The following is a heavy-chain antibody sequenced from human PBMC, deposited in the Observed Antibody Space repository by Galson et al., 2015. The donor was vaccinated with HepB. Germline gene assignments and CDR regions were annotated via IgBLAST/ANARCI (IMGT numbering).Heavy chain of an antibody. D-gene: IGHD6-19*01. CDR2: INAGNGNT. J-gene: IGHJ4*02. CDR3: ARDSSYSSGWHFDY. V-gene: IGHV1-3*01. CDR1: GYTFTSYA. Sequence: KVSCKASGYTFTSYAMHWVRQAPGQRLEWMGWINAGNGNTKYSQKFQGRVTITRDTSASTAYMELSSLRSEDTAVYYCARDSSYSSGWHFDYWGQGTLVTVSS.